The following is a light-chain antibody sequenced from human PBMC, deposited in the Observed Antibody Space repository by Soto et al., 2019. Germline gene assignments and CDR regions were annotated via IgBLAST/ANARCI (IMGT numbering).Light chain of an antibody. CDR2: DVS. CDR3: SSYTSSNSHI. J-gene: IGLJ1*01. V-gene: IGLV2-14*03. CDR1: SSDVGGYNY. Sequence: QSALTQPASVSGSPGQSITISCTGTSSDVGGYNYVSRYQQHPGKAPKVMIYDVSNRPSGVSNRFFGSKSGNTASLTISGLQTEDEADYYCSSYTSSNSHIFGTGTKVTV.